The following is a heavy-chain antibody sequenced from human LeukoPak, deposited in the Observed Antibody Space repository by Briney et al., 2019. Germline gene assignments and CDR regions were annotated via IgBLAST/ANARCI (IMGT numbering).Heavy chain of an antibody. CDR2: IYSGGST. CDR3: ARDSGFYDSSGTYFDY. J-gene: IGHJ4*02. V-gene: IGHV3-53*01. D-gene: IGHD3-22*01. Sequence: GGSLRLSCAASGFTVSSNYMSWVRQAPGKGLEWVSVIYSGGSTYYADSVKGRFTISRDNSKNTLYLQMNSLRAEDTAVYYCARDSGFYDSSGTYFDYWGQGTLVTVSS. CDR1: GFTVSSNY.